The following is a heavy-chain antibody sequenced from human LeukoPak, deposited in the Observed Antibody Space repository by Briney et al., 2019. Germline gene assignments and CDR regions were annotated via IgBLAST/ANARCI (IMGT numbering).Heavy chain of an antibody. CDR2: INPGDSDN. Sequence: GESLKISCKRSGYSFTSYWIDWVRQTPGKSLEWMGIINPGDSDNRYSPSFQGQVTISADESLSTAYLHWSSLKASDTAMYYCARSPGIVGAESFDYWGQGTLVTVSS. J-gene: IGHJ4*02. CDR1: GYSFTSYW. CDR3: ARSPGIVGAESFDY. D-gene: IGHD1-26*01. V-gene: IGHV5-51*01.